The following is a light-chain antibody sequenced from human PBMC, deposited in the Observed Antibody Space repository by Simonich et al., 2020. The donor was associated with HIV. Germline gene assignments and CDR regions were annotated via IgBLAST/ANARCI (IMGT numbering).Light chain of an antibody. CDR2: GAS. CDR3: QQYGSSPTWT. J-gene: IGKJ1*01. V-gene: IGKV3-15*01. CDR1: QSVSSN. Sequence: EIVLTQSPGTLFLSPGERATLSCRASQSVSSNLAWYQQKPGQAPRLLIYGASTRATGIPARFSGSGSGTEFTLTISSLQSEDFAVYYCQQYGSSPTWTFGQGTKVEMK.